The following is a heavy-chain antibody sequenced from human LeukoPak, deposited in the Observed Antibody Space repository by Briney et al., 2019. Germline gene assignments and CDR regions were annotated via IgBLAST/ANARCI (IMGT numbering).Heavy chain of an antibody. Sequence: GASVKVSCKASGYTFTSYGMHWVRQAPGQRLEWMGWINAGNGNTKNSQKSQGRVTITRDTSASTAYMELSGLRSEDTAVYYCARGRDYDILTGYLSYYYYGMDVWGKGTTVTVSS. CDR3: ARGRDYDILTGYLSYYYYGMDV. CDR2: INAGNGNT. D-gene: IGHD3-9*01. J-gene: IGHJ6*04. CDR1: GYTFTSYG. V-gene: IGHV1-3*01.